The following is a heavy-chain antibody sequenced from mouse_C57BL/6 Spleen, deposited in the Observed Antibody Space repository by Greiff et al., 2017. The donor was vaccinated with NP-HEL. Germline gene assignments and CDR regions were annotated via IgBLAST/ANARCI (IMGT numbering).Heavy chain of an antibody. Sequence: EVKLMESGGGLVQPGGSMKLSCVASGFTFSNYWMNWVRQSPEKGLEWVAQIRLKSDNYATHYAESVKGRFTISRDDSKSSVYLQMNNLRAEDTGIYYCTRSTEDYFDYWGQGTTLTVSS. J-gene: IGHJ2*01. V-gene: IGHV6-3*01. CDR1: GFTFSNYW. D-gene: IGHD5-1*01. CDR3: TRSTEDYFDY. CDR2: IRLKSDNYAT.